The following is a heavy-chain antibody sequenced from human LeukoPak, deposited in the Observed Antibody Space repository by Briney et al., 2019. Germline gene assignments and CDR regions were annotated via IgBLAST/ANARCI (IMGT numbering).Heavy chain of an antibody. D-gene: IGHD3-9*01. Sequence: SETLSLTCTVSGGSISSSSYYWGWIRQPPGKGLEWIGSIYYSGSTYYNPSLKSRVTISVDTSKNQFSLKLSSVTAADTAVYYCARGPILTAGYYYGMDVWGQGTTVTVSS. CDR2: IYYSGST. V-gene: IGHV4-39*07. J-gene: IGHJ6*02. CDR1: GGSISSSSYY. CDR3: ARGPILTAGYYYGMDV.